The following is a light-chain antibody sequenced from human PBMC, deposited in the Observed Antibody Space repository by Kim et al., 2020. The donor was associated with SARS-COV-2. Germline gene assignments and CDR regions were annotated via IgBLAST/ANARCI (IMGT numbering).Light chain of an antibody. CDR3: SAWDDSLSGLL. V-gene: IGLV1-47*01. J-gene: IGLJ2*01. CDR1: SFNIGRNY. CDR2: RNN. Sequence: ELTQPPSASETPGQRVTISCSGGSFNIGRNYVYWYQQLPGAAPKLLIYRNNQRPSGVPDRFSGSKSGTSASLAISGLRSEDEADYYCSAWDDSLSGLLFGGGTQLTVL.